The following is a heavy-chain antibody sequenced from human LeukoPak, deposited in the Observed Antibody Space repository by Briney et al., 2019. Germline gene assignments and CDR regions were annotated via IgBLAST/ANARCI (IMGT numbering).Heavy chain of an antibody. J-gene: IGHJ4*02. CDR3: ASYDLYDSY. D-gene: IGHD3-3*01. CDR1: GGSFSGYY. Sequence: SETLSLTCAVYGGSFSGYYWSWIRQPPGKGLEWIGEINQSGSTNYNPSLKSRVTISVDTSKNQFSLKLSSVTAADTAVYYCASYDLYDSYWGQGTLVTVSS. V-gene: IGHV4-34*01. CDR2: INQSGST.